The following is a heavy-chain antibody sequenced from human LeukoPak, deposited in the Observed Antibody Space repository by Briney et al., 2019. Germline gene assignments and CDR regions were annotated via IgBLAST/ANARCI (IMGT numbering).Heavy chain of an antibody. CDR3: ARFRGHSGSPNWFDP. D-gene: IGHD1-26*01. J-gene: IGHJ5*02. CDR2: INPNSGGT. CDR1: GYTFTGYY. Sequence: ASVKVSCKASGYTFTGYYMHWVRQAPGQGLEWMGRINPNSGGTNYAQKFQGRVTMTRDTSISTAYMELSRLRSDDTAVYYCARFRGHSGSPNWFDPWGQGTLVTVSS. V-gene: IGHV1-2*06.